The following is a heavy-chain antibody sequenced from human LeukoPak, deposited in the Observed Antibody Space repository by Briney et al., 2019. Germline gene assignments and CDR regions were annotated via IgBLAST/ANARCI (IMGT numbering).Heavy chain of an antibody. CDR3: ARDLLAGLGIDY. CDR1: GYTFTCYY. D-gene: IGHD3/OR15-3a*01. J-gene: IGHJ4*02. Sequence: ASVKVSCKASGYTFTCYYMHWVRQAPGQGLEWRGWINPDSGGTNYAQKFQGRVTMTRDTSISTAYMELSRLRSDDTAVYYCARDLLAGLGIDYWGQGTLVTVSS. V-gene: IGHV1-2*02. CDR2: INPDSGGT.